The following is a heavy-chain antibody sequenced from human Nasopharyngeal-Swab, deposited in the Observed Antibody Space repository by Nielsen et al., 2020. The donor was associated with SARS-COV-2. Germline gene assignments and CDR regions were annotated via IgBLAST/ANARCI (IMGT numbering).Heavy chain of an antibody. V-gene: IGHV3-21*01. CDR3: ARDSNGMDV. CDR2: ISSSSSYI. Sequence: PPGKGLEWVSSISSSSSYIYYADSVKGRFTISRDNAKNSLYLQMNSLRAEDTAVYYCARDSNGMDVWGQGTTVTVSS. J-gene: IGHJ6*02. D-gene: IGHD2/OR15-2a*01.